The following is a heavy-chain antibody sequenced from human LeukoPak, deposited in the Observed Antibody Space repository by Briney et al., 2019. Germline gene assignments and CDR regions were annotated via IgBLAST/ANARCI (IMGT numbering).Heavy chain of an antibody. J-gene: IGHJ4*02. CDR1: GGSISSGGYY. CDR2: IYYSGST. D-gene: IGHD4-23*01. Sequence: SQTLSLTCTVSGGSISSGGYYWSWIRQHPGKGLEWIGYIYYSGSTYYNPSLKSRVTISVDTSKNQFSLKLSSVTAADTAVYYCARFDYGGNPAWDDYWGQGTLVTVSS. CDR3: ARFDYGGNPAWDDY. V-gene: IGHV4-31*03.